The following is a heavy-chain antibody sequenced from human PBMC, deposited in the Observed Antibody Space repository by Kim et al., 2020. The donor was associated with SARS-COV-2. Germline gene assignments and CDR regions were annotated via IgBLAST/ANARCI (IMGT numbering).Heavy chain of an antibody. D-gene: IGHD3-10*01. CDR2: ISSNGGST. V-gene: IGHV3-64D*06. CDR1: GFTFSSYA. J-gene: IGHJ4*02. CDR3: VKDLIRYYGSGSYSY. Sequence: GGSLRLSCSASGFTFSSYAMHWVRQAPGKGLEYVSAISSNGGSTYYADSVKGRFTISRDNSKNTLYLQMSSLRAEDTAVYYCVKDLIRYYGSGSYSYWGQGTLVTVSS.